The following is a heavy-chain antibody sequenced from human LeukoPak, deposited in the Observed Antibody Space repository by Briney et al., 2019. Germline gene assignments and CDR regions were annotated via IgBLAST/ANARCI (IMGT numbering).Heavy chain of an antibody. Sequence: PSETLSLTCDVSGVSISGGGYAWTWIRQPPGRGLEWIGYIYYSRSTFYNPSLKSRVTISVDTSKNQFSLKLNSVTAADTAVYYCARVPARRVVTTPTYFDYWGQGTLVTVSS. CDR3: ARVPARRVVTTPTYFDY. D-gene: IGHD2-21*02. V-gene: IGHV4-61*08. CDR1: GVSISGGGYA. CDR2: IYYSRST. J-gene: IGHJ4*02.